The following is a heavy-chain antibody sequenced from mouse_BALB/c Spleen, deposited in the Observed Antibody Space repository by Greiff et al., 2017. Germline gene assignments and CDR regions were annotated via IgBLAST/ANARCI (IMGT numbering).Heavy chain of an antibody. CDR2: INPSNGGT. CDR1: GYTFTSYY. V-gene: IGHV1S81*02. D-gene: IGHD2-4*01. J-gene: IGHJ3*01. Sequence: QVQLQQSGAELVKPGASVKLSCKASGYTFTSYYMYWVKQRPGQGLEWIGEINPSNGGTNFNEKFKSKATLTVDKSSSTAYMQLGSLTSEDSAVYYCTRAITSWFAYWGQGTLVTVSA. CDR3: TRAITSWFAY.